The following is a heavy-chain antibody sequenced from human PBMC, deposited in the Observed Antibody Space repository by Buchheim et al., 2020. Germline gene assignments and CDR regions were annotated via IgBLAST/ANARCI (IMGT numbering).Heavy chain of an antibody. V-gene: IGHV1-8*01. CDR3: ARGHSQWLASFDY. D-gene: IGHD6-19*01. CDR2: MNPSNGNP. J-gene: IGHJ4*02. CDR1: GYTLTRYV. Sequence: QVQLVQSGAEVKKPGASVKVSCKASGYTLTRYVINWVQQATGQGLEWMGWMNPSNGNPGYAQKFQGRVTMTRNTSIGTAYMELSSLRSEDTAVYYCARGHSQWLASFDYWGQGTL.